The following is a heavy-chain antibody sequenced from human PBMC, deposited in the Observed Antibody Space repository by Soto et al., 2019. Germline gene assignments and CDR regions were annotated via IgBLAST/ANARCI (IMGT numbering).Heavy chain of an antibody. V-gene: IGHV3-21*01. D-gene: IGHD1-7*01. CDR3: ARVPRVARTPDF. J-gene: IGHJ4*02. Sequence: GGSLRLSCAASGFTFSYYSMNWVRQAPGKGLEWVSSIGTSGSYIFYADSVKGRFTISRDNAENSLYLQMNSLRAEDTAVYYCARVPRVARTPDFWGQGTLVTVSS. CDR2: IGTSGSYI. CDR1: GFTFSYYS.